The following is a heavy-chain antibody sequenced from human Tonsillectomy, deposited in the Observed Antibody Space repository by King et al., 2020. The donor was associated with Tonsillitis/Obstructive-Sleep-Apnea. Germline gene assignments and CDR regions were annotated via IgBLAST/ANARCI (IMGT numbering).Heavy chain of an antibody. CDR3: ALKTRVSAAFDY. V-gene: IGHV2-5*02. D-gene: IGHD3-3*01. CDR1: GFSLSTSVVG. J-gene: IGHJ4*02. Sequence: ITLKESGPTLVKPTQTLTLTCTFSGFSLSTSVVGLGWILQPPGKALDWLALIYWDDVERYSPSLKSRLTISKDTSKNQVLLSMTNMDPVDTATYYCALKTRVSAAFDYWGQGTLVAVSS. CDR2: IYWDDVE.